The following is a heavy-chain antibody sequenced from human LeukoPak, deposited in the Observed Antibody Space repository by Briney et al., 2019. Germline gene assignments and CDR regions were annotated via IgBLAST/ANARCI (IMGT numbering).Heavy chain of an antibody. D-gene: IGHD3-22*01. CDR1: GGSISSYY. CDR2: IYYSGST. Sequence: SETLSLTCTVSGGSISSYYWSWIRQPPGKGLEWIGYIYYSGSTNYNPSLKSRATISVDTSKNQFSLKLSSVTAADTAVYYCARFPSYDSSPRVLDYWGQGTLVTVSS. CDR3: ARFPSYDSSPRVLDY. J-gene: IGHJ4*02. V-gene: IGHV4-59*01.